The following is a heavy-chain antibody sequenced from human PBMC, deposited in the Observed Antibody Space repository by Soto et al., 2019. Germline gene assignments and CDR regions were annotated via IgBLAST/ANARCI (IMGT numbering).Heavy chain of an antibody. CDR3: AKSLLDYHLETIPDHPFDH. D-gene: IGHD3-10*01. J-gene: IGHJ4*02. CDR2: LSSSGAGA. CDR1: GGTFSSYA. V-gene: IGHV3-23*01. Sequence: SCKASGGTFSSYAMSWVRQAPGKGLEWITSLSSSGAGAYYADSVKGRFTISRDNSRNTLFLQMNSLKAEDTAIYFCAKSLLDYHLETIPDHPFDHWGQGTLVTVSS.